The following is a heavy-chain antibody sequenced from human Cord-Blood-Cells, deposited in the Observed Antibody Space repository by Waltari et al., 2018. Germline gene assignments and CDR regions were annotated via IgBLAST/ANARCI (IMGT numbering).Heavy chain of an antibody. J-gene: IGHJ6*03. D-gene: IGHD2-2*01. CDR2: IIPILGIA. Sequence: QVQLVQSGAEVKKPGSSVKVSCKASGGTFSSYAIRWVGQAPGQGLEWMGVIIPILGIANYAQKFQGRVTITADESTSTAYMELSSLRSEDTAVYYCAREGYCSSTSCPYYYYYMDVWGKGTTVTVSS. V-gene: IGHV1-69*04. CDR1: GGTFSSYA. CDR3: AREGYCSSTSCPYYYYYMDV.